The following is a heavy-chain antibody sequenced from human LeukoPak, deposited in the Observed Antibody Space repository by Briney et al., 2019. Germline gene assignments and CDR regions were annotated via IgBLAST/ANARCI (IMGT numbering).Heavy chain of an antibody. CDR1: GFTFSSDS. CDR2: ISGSGVST. V-gene: IGHV3-23*01. D-gene: IGHD2-2*01. CDR3: AKDSFSSR. J-gene: IGHJ4*02. Sequence: GGSLRLSCAASGFTFSSDSMTWARQAPGKGLEWVSSISGSGVSTFYTDSVKGRFTISRDNSKNTLYLHMNSLSAEDTAVYYCAKDSFSSRWGQGTLVTVSS.